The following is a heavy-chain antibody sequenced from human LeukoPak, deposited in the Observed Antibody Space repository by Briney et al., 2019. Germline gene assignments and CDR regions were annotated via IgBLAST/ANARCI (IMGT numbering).Heavy chain of an antibody. CDR1: SGSISSYY. V-gene: IGHV4-59*01. CDR3: AGGPSPETFQY. Sequence: SETLSLTCSAFSGSISSYYWSWIRQPPGKGLEWVGYFYSSGKINYNPSLKSRVSISVDTSKSQFSLKLSSVTAADTAVYYCAGGPSPETFQYWGQGTLVTVSS. J-gene: IGHJ1*01. CDR2: FYSSGKI.